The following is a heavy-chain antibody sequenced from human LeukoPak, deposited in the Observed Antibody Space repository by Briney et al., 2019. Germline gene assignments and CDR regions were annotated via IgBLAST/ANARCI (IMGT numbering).Heavy chain of an antibody. CDR3: GRVGGLQNPFVY. J-gene: IGHJ4*02. V-gene: IGHV3-21*01. CDR2: ISSSSSYI. D-gene: IGHD5-24*01. CDR1: GFSFSSYS. Sequence: TGGSLRLSCAASGFSFSSYSMNWVRQAPGKGLEWVSSISSSSSYIYYADSVKGRFTISRDNAKNSLYLQMNSLTTDDTAVYYCGRVGGLQNPFVYWGQGTLVTVSS.